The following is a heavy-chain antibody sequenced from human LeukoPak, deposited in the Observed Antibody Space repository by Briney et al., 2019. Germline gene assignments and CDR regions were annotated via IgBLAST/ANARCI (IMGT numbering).Heavy chain of an antibody. V-gene: IGHV3-11*01. CDR1: GFTFSDYY. D-gene: IGHD3-22*01. CDR2: ISSSGSTI. Sequence: GGSLRLSCAASGFTFSDYYMSWIRQAPGKGLEWVSYISSSGSTIYYADSVKGRFTVSRDNAKNSLYLQMNSLRAEDTAVYYCASSLYYDSSGYQDDAFDIWGQGTMVTVSS. J-gene: IGHJ3*02. CDR3: ASSLYYDSSGYQDDAFDI.